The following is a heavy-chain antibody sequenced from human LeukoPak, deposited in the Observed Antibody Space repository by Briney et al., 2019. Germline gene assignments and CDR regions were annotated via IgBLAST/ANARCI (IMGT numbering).Heavy chain of an antibody. CDR2: IYSGGST. V-gene: IGHV3-53*01. Sequence: PGGSLRLSCAASGFTVSSNYMSWVRQAPGKGLEWVSIIYSGGSTFYADSVKGRFTISRDNAKNTLYLQMNSLRAEDTAAYYCARDHRPYYGSGGPSDYWGQGTLVTVSS. D-gene: IGHD3-10*01. CDR1: GFTVSSNY. CDR3: ARDHRPYYGSGGPSDY. J-gene: IGHJ4*02.